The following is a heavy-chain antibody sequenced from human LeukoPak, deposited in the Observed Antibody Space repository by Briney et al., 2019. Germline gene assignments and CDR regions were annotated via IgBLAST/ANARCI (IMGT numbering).Heavy chain of an antibody. Sequence: GGSLRLSCAASRFTFSSSGMNWVRQAPGKGLEWASYISSSNTNIDYADSVKGRFTISRDNAKNSLYLQMNSLRAEDTAVYYCARDRPGSMDVWGQGTTVTVSS. CDR3: ARDRPGSMDV. V-gene: IGHV3-48*01. D-gene: IGHD3-10*01. CDR2: ISSSNTNI. CDR1: RFTFSSSG. J-gene: IGHJ6*02.